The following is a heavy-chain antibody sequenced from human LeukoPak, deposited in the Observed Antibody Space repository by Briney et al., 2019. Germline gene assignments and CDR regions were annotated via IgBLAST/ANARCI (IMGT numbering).Heavy chain of an antibody. CDR3: ARDRGGYSGYDFDY. Sequence: SETLSLTCTVSGGSISSGGYYWSWIRQHPGKGLEWIGYIYYSGSTYCNPSLKSRVTISVDTSKNQFSLKLSSVTAADTAVYYCARDRGGYSGYDFDYWGQGTLVTVSS. CDR1: GGSISSGGYY. D-gene: IGHD5-12*01. J-gene: IGHJ4*02. CDR2: IYYSGST. V-gene: IGHV4-31*03.